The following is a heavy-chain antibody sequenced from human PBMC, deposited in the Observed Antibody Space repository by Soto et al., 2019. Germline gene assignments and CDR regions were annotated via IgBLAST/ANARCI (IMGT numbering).Heavy chain of an antibody. CDR1: GVTLSKSG. J-gene: IGHJ4*02. CDR2: ISSNGSHL. V-gene: IGHV3-30*03. CDR3: VTGSGVLESL. D-gene: IGHD6-6*01. Sequence: PGGSLRLSCAASGVTLSKSGMHWVRQAPGKGLQWVAVISSNGSHLFYADSVRGRFTVSRDNGNNTIYLQMNGLRSEDTGVYYCVTGSGVLESLWGQGTLVTVSS.